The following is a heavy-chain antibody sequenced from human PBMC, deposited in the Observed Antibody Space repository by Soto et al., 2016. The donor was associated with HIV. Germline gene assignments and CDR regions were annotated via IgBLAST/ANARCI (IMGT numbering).Heavy chain of an antibody. J-gene: IGHJ4*02. V-gene: IGHV3-53*02. Sequence: EVQLVETGGGLIQPGGSLRLSCAASGFTVSSNYMSWVRQAPGKGLEWVSTIYSGGNTDYAESVRGRVSISRDTSKNTVFLQMNSLRPEDTAMYYCARGSLANKYDSEWQSALGYWGQGTLVTVSS. CDR1: GFTVSSNY. CDR2: IYSGGNT. D-gene: IGHD3-22*01. CDR3: ARGSLANKYDSEWQSALGY.